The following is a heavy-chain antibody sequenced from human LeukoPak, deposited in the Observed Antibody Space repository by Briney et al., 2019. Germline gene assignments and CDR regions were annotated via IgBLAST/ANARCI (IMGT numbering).Heavy chain of an antibody. Sequence: ASVKVSCKASGYTFTGYYMHWVRQAPGQGLEWMGWINPNSGGTNYAQKFQGRVTMTRDTSISTAYMELSRLRSDDTAVYYCARGGLITGPYYYYYYMDVWGKGTTVTVSS. CDR2: INPNSGGT. CDR1: GYTFTGYY. D-gene: IGHD1-20*01. CDR3: ARGGLITGPYYYYYYMDV. J-gene: IGHJ6*03. V-gene: IGHV1-2*02.